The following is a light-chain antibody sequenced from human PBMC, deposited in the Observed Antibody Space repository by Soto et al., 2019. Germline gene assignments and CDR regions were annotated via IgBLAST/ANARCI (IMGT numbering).Light chain of an antibody. J-gene: IGLJ2*01. Sequence: QSVLTQPPSAFGAPGQSVTISCTGSSSDVGGYNYVSWYQQHPGKAPKLMIYEVSKRPSGVPDRLSGSKSGNTASLTVSGLQAEDEADYYCSSYGGSNTVVFGGGTKLTVL. CDR3: SSYGGSNTVV. CDR1: SSDVGGYNY. V-gene: IGLV2-8*01. CDR2: EVS.